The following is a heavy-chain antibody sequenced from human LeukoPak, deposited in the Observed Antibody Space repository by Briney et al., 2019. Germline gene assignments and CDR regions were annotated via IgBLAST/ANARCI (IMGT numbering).Heavy chain of an antibody. V-gene: IGHV1-2*02. D-gene: IGHD1-26*01. J-gene: IGHJ4*02. CDR3: ARDDVGATWDY. Sequence: GASVKVSCKASGYTFTAYYMHWVRQAPGQGLEWMGWINPNSGGTNYAQKLQGRVTMTTDTSTSTAYMELRSLRSDDTAVYYCARDDVGATWDYWGQGTLVTVSS. CDR1: GYTFTAYY. CDR2: INPNSGGT.